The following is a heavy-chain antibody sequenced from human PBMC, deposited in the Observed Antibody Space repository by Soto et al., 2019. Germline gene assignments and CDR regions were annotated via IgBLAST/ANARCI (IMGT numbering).Heavy chain of an antibody. J-gene: IGHJ4*02. CDR3: ATHGPGVAASF. D-gene: IGHD6-19*01. CDR2: IYPSDLDT. V-gene: IGHV5-51*01. Sequence: PAESLKISCKGLGYTFTNYWIGWVRQMPGKGLEWMGLIYPSDLDTRYSPSFQGQVTISADKSVSTAYLQWNSLKASDTAMYYCATHGPGVAASFWGQGTQVTVSS. CDR1: GYTFTNYW.